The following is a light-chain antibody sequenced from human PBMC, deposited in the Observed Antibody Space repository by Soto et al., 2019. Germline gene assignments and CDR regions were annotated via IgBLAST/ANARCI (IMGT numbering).Light chain of an antibody. CDR3: QQRSNWPPEYT. V-gene: IGKV3-11*01. Sequence: EIVLTQSPATLSLSPGERATLSCRASQSVSSYLAWYQQKPGQAPRLLIYDASNRATDIPARFSGSGSRTYVTLTTSSLEPEELAVYYCQQRSNWPPEYTFGQGTKLEIK. J-gene: IGKJ2*01. CDR2: DAS. CDR1: QSVSSY.